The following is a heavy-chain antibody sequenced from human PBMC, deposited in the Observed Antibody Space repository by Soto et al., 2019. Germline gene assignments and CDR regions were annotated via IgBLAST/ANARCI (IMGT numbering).Heavy chain of an antibody. CDR2: ISYDGSNK. D-gene: IGHD3-22*01. CDR3: AKDFITMIVVVPSVSWYGMDV. J-gene: IGHJ6*02. Sequence: GGSLRLSCAASGFTFSSYGMHWVRQAPGKGLEWVAVISYDGSNKYYADSVKGRFTISRDNSKNTLYLQMNSLRAEDTAVYYCAKDFITMIVVVPSVSWYGMDVWGQGTTVTVSS. V-gene: IGHV3-30*18. CDR1: GFTFSSYG.